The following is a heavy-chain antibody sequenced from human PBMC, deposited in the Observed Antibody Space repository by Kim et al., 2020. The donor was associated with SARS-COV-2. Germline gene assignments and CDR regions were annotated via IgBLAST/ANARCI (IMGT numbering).Heavy chain of an antibody. J-gene: IGHJ4*02. CDR2: ISGSGGST. CDR1: GFTFSSYA. Sequence: GGSLRLSCAASGFTFSSYAMSWVRQAPGKGLEWVSAISGSGGSTYYADSVKGRFTISRDNSKNTLYLQMNSLRAEDTAVYYCAKDRSITMVRGVIILNDYWGQGTLVTVSS. CDR3: AKDRSITMVRGVIILNDY. D-gene: IGHD3-10*01. V-gene: IGHV3-23*01.